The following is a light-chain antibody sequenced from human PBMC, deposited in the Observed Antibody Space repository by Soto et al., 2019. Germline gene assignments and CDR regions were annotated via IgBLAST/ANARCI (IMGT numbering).Light chain of an antibody. CDR2: GAS. J-gene: IGKJ4*01. V-gene: IGKV3-20*01. Sequence: VLTQSPGTLSLSPGEGATLSCRASQSVSNNYLAWYQQKPGQAPRLVISGASSRATAIPDRFSGSGSGTDFTLTISRLEPEDFAVYYCQQYVSSPLTFGGGTKVDIK. CDR3: QQYVSSPLT. CDR1: QSVSNNY.